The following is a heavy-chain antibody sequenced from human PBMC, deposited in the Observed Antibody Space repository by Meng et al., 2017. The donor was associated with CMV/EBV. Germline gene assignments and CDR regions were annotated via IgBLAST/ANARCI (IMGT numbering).Heavy chain of an antibody. J-gene: IGHJ6*02. D-gene: IGHD2-2*02. CDR1: GGSFSGYY. Sequence: SETLSLTCAVYGGSFSGYYWSWIRQPPGKGLEWIGEINHSGSTNYNPSLKSRVTISVDTSKNQFSLKLSSVTAADTAVYYCARGADIVVVPAAIRPIGYYYGMDVWGQGTTVTVS. CDR3: ARGADIVVVPAAIRPIGYYYGMDV. CDR2: INHSGST. V-gene: IGHV4-34*01.